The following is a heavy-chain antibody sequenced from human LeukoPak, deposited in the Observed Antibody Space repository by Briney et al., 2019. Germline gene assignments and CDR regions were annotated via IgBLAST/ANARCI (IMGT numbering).Heavy chain of an antibody. J-gene: IGHJ4*01. CDR2: INDRGHT. D-gene: IGHD4-23*01. CDR3: ARDPTTVVTTRYYFAF. CDR1: GGSFSGYH. V-gene: IGHV4-34*01. Sequence: SETLTLTCAVHGGSFSGYHWNWIRQFPGKGLEWIGEINDRGHTNYNPSLESRVTISVDTSKKQFSLKLSSVAAADTAVYYCARDPTTVVTTRYYFAFWSQGTLVTVSS.